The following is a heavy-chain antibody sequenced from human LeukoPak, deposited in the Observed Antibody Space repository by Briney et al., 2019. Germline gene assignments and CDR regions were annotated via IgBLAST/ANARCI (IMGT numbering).Heavy chain of an antibody. J-gene: IGHJ3*02. V-gene: IGHV4-4*02. D-gene: IGHD1-26*01. CDR2: IYHSGST. Sequence: SETLSLTCAVSGGSINSNNWWSWVRQPPGKGLEWIGEIYHSGSTNYNPSLKSRVTISVDTSKNQFSLKLSSVTAADTAVYYCARPQGGAWSYGAFDIWGQGTMVTVSS. CDR3: ARPQGGAWSYGAFDI. CDR1: GGSINSNNW.